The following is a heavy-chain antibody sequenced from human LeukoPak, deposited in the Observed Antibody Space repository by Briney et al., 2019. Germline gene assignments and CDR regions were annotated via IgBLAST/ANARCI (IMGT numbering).Heavy chain of an antibody. Sequence: GGSLRLFCSASGFTFSNFGMHWVRQAPGKGLEYVSAISGNGGSTHYADSVKGRFTISRDNSKNSLYLQMTSLKAKDTAVYDCVKEHCSSTSWFYFDYWGQGTLVTVSS. J-gene: IGHJ4*02. D-gene: IGHD2-2*01. CDR1: GFTFSNFG. CDR2: ISGNGGST. CDR3: VKEHCSSTSWFYFDY. V-gene: IGHV3-64D*06.